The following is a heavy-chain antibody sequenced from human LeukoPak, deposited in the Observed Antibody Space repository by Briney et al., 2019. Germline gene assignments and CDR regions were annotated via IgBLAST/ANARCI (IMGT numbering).Heavy chain of an antibody. J-gene: IGHJ4*02. CDR2: IWRDGSIE. CDR1: GITFSKNG. V-gene: IGHV3-33*01. D-gene: IGHD6-19*01. Sequence: GGSLRLSCEGSGITFSKNGMHWVRQAPGKGPEWVAVIWRDGSIENYADSVKGRFTISRDNSKNTLYLQMNSLRAEDTAVYYCAIWYSSGWSFDYWGPGTLVTVSS. CDR3: AIWYSSGWSFDY.